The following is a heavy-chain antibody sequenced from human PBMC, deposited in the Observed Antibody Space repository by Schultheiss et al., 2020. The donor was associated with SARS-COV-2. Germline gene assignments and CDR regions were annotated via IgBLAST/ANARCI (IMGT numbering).Heavy chain of an antibody. CDR2: IIPIFGTA. J-gene: IGHJ3*02. CDR1: GGTFSSYA. CDR3: ARAHIDYAAFDI. Sequence: SVKVSCKASGGTFSSYAISWVRQAPGQGLEWMGGIIPIFGTANYAQKFQGRVTMTTDTSTSTAYMELRSLRSDDTAVYYCARAHIDYAAFDIWGQGTMVTVSS. V-gene: IGHV1-69*05. D-gene: IGHD4-17*01.